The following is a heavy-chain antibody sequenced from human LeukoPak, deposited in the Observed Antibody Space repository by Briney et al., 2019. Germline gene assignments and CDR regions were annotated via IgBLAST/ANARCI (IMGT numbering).Heavy chain of an antibody. D-gene: IGHD3-3*01. CDR1: GFTFSGYW. CDR2: INSDGNTI. Sequence: SGGSLRLSCAASGFTFSGYWMHWVRQTPEKGLVWVSRINSDGNTITYADSVKGRFTISRDNAKNTLYLQMNSLRAEDTAVYYCARESVGYDFWSGYSSWFDPWGQGTLVTVSS. V-gene: IGHV3-74*01. CDR3: ARESVGYDFWSGYSSWFDP. J-gene: IGHJ5*02.